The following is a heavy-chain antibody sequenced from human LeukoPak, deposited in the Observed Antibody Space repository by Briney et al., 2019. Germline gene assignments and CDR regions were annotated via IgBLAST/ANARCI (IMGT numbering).Heavy chain of an antibody. Sequence: MASETLSLTCAVSGYSISSGYFWGWIRQPPGKGLEWIGSIYHSGSTYYNPSLKSRVTISVDTSKNQFSLKLSSVTAADTAVYYCARSPRSTSLDYWGQGALVTVSS. CDR2: IYHSGST. J-gene: IGHJ4*02. CDR3: ARSPRSTSLDY. D-gene: IGHD2-2*01. V-gene: IGHV4-38-2*01. CDR1: GYSISSGYF.